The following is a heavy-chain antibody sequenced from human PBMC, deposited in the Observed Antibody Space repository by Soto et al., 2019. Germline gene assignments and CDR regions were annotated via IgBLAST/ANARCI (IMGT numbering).Heavy chain of an antibody. CDR2: IYYSGST. Sequence: SETLSLTCTVSGGSITSSSYYWGWIRQPPGKGLEWIGSIYYSGSTYYNPSLKSRVTISVDASKNQFSLKLSSVTAADTAVYYCATQEVGGSYVYTFDPWGQGTLVTVS. CDR3: ATQEVGGSYVYTFDP. CDR1: GGSITSSSYY. V-gene: IGHV4-39*01. D-gene: IGHD1-26*01. J-gene: IGHJ5*02.